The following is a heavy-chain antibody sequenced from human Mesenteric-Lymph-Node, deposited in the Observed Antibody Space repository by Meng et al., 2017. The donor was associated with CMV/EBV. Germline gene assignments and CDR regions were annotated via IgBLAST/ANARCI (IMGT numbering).Heavy chain of an antibody. CDR1: GFPFSSYE. J-gene: IGHJ4*02. D-gene: IGHD6-25*01. Sequence: GESLKISCAASGFPFSSYEMNWVRQAPGKGLEWLSSISRLGRTTYYADSVKGRFTITKDTSKNQVVLTMTNMDPVDTATYYCVHSPFSTGWTYFDYWGQGTLVTVSS. CDR2: ISRLGRTT. V-gene: IGHV3-48*03. CDR3: VHSPFSTGWTYFDY.